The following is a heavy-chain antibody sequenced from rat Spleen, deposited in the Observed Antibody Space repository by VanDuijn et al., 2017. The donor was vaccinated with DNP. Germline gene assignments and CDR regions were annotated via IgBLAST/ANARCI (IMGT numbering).Heavy chain of an antibody. CDR1: GFSLTSYH. V-gene: IGHV2-32*01. J-gene: IGHJ3*01. CDR2: IWGDGST. D-gene: IGHD1-4*01. Sequence: QVQLKESGPGLVKPSETLSLTCTVSGFSLTSYHVSWVRQPPGKGLEWMGVIWGDGSTEYNSALKSRLSISRDTSKSQVFLKMNSLQTEDTATYYCARGQATRVLAYWGQGTLVTVSS. CDR3: ARGQATRVLAY.